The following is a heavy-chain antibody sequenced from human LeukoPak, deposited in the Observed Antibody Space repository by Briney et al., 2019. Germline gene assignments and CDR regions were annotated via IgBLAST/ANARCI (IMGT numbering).Heavy chain of an antibody. CDR2: IKEDGSEK. J-gene: IGHJ4*02. CDR3: ARVNYYDRSGYYRVYFAY. D-gene: IGHD3-22*01. CDR1: GFTFSNYC. V-gene: IGHV3-7*05. Sequence: GGSLRLSCAASGFTFSNYCMSWGRHTPGKGLEWVANIKEDGSEKDYVNSVKGRFTISRDNAKNSMYLQMNTLRAEYTAVYYCARVNYYDRSGYYRVYFAYWGQGTLVTVSS.